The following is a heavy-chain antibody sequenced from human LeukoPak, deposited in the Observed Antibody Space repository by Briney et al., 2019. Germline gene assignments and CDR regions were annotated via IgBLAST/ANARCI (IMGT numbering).Heavy chain of an antibody. CDR3: AGYHNWFLNDH. Sequence: SETLSLTCAVYGGSFSDYYWSWFRQPPGKGLEWIGEINHSGATFYNPSLKGRVTVSKDTSKSQFSLNLRFVTAADTALYYCAGYHNWFLNDHWGQGTLVTVSS. V-gene: IGHV4-34*01. CDR1: GGSFSDYY. J-gene: IGHJ4*02. CDR2: INHSGAT. D-gene: IGHD1-1*01.